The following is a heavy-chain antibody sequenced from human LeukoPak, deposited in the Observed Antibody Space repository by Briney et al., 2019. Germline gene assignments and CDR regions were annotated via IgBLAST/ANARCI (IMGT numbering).Heavy chain of an antibody. V-gene: IGHV3-30*02. CDR1: GFNFSNYG. CDR3: AKEGSIAWVPDF. CDR2: IRYYGSHK. D-gene: IGHD6-19*01. J-gene: IGHJ4*02. Sequence: PGGSLRLSCAASASGFNFSNYGMQWVRQVPGKGLEWVAFIRYYGSHKYYADSVKGRFTISRDNSKNTLYLQMNSLRTEDTGVYYCAKEGSIAWVPDFWGQGTLVTVSS.